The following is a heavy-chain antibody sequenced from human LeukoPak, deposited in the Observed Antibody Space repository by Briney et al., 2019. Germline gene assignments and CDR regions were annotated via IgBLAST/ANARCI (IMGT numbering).Heavy chain of an antibody. CDR2: IYGEESGT. Sequence: GGSLRLSCAASGFTFSDSWMHWVRQAPWKGLEWVSRIYGEESGTYYADSVKGRFTVSRDNAKNTLYLQMNSLRAEDTALYYCAKGLNGYSSSWSRDGMDVWGQGTTVTVSS. J-gene: IGHJ6*02. CDR1: GFTFSDSW. D-gene: IGHD6-13*01. CDR3: AKGLNGYSSSWSRDGMDV. V-gene: IGHV3-74*01.